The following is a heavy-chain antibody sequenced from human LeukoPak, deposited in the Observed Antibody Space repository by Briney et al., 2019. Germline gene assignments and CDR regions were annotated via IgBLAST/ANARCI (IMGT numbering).Heavy chain of an antibody. CDR1: GGSISSYY. Sequence: SETLSLTCTVSGGSISSYYWSWIRQPPGKGLEWIGYIYYSGSTNYNPSLKSRVTISVDTSKNQFSLKLSSVTAADTAVYYCAREHSLTYYYDSSGYPDAFDIWGRGTMVTVSS. CDR2: IYYSGST. CDR3: AREHSLTYYYDSSGYPDAFDI. D-gene: IGHD3-22*01. V-gene: IGHV4-59*01. J-gene: IGHJ3*02.